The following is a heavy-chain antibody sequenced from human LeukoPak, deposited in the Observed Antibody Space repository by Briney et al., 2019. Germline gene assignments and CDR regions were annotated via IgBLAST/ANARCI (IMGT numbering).Heavy chain of an antibody. Sequence: SETLSLTCTVSGGSISSGSYYWSWIRQPAGKGLEWIGRIYTSGSTNYNPSLKSRVTISVDTSENQFSLVLTSVTAADTAVYYCARGYGGPGEFGYWGQGTLVTVSS. CDR1: GGSISSGSYY. CDR2: IYTSGST. D-gene: IGHD3-10*01. CDR3: ARGYGGPGEFGY. J-gene: IGHJ4*02. V-gene: IGHV4-61*02.